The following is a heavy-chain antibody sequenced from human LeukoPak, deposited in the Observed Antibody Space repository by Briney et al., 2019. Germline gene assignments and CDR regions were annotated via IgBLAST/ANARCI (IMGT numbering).Heavy chain of an antibody. Sequence: GGSLRLSCAASGFTFSSYSLSWVRQAPGKGLEWVSYISSSSGTMYYADSVKGRFTISRDNAKNSLFLQMSSLRAEDTAVYYCVRAPREWGFDYWGQGTLVTVSS. CDR1: GFTFSSYS. CDR2: ISSSSGTM. CDR3: VRAPREWGFDY. D-gene: IGHD7-27*01. V-gene: IGHV3-48*01. J-gene: IGHJ4*02.